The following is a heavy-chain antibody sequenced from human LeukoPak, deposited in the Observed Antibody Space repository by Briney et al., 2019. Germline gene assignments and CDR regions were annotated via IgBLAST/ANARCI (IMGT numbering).Heavy chain of an antibody. CDR2: IYYSGST. CDR3: ARVMSTLGDYYYYYMDV. J-gene: IGHJ6*03. D-gene: IGHD3-10*02. Sequence: PSGTLSLTCAVYGGSFSGYYWSWIRQPPGKGLEWIGYIYYSGSTNYNPSLKSRVTISVDTSKNQFSLKLSSVTAADTAVYYCARVMSTLGDYYYYYMDVWGKGTTVTISS. CDR1: GGSFSGYY. V-gene: IGHV4-59*01.